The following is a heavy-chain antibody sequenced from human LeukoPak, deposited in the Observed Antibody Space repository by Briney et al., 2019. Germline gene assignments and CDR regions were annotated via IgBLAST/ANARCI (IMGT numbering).Heavy chain of an antibody. J-gene: IGHJ4*02. CDR2: ISPDGSSA. CDR1: GFSFSSYG. V-gene: IGHV3-74*03. CDR3: ARVGFCPRCHFDY. Sequence: GGSLRLSCAASGFSFSSYGMHWVRQAPGKGLVWVARISPDGSSALSADSVRGRFTISRDNADNTLYLQLNSLRAEDTAVYYCARVGFCPRCHFDYWGQGTLVTVSS. D-gene: IGHD2/OR15-2a*01.